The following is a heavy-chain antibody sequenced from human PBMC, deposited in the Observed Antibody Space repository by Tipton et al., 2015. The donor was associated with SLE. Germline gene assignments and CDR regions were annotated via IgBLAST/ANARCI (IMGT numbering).Heavy chain of an antibody. CDR1: GGSISSSSYY. CDR3: ARLGDTAMVKDY. D-gene: IGHD5-18*01. Sequence: LRLSCTVSGGSISSSSYYWGWIRQPPGKGLEWIGSIYYSGSTYYNPSLKSRVTIPVDTSKNQFSLKRSSVTAADTAVYYCARLGDTAMVKDYWGQGTLVTVSS. CDR2: IYYSGST. J-gene: IGHJ4*02. V-gene: IGHV4-39*01.